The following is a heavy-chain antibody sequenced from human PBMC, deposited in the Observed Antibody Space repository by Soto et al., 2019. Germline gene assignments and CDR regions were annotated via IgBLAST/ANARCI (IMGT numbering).Heavy chain of an antibody. CDR1: GVTFGDYA. Sequence: PGGSLRLSCTASGVTFGDYAMSWFRQAPGKGLEWVGFIRSKAYGGTTEYAASVKGRFTISRDDSKSIAYLQMNSLKTEDTAVYYCTREYHYYDFWSGPSMDVWGKGTTVTVSS. D-gene: IGHD3-3*01. CDR3: TREYHYYDFWSGPSMDV. J-gene: IGHJ6*03. V-gene: IGHV3-49*03. CDR2: IRSKAYGGTT.